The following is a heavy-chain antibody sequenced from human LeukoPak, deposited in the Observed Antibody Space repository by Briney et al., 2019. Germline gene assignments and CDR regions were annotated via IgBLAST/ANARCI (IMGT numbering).Heavy chain of an antibody. V-gene: IGHV4-39*01. CDR2: INSGGST. Sequence: SETLSLTCTVSGGSVSSGSYFWGWIRQPPGKGLEWIGNINSGGSTYFNPSLKSRLSISVDTSKNQFSLELSSVTVADTAVYFCARDLHGSGPYRYFDFWGQGALVTVSS. J-gene: IGHJ4*02. CDR1: GGSVSSGSYF. D-gene: IGHD3-10*01. CDR3: ARDLHGSGPYRYFDF.